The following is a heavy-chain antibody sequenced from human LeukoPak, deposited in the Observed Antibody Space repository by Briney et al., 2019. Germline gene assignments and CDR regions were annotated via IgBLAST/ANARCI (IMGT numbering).Heavy chain of an antibody. D-gene: IGHD3-22*01. CDR1: GGSISSGSFY. CDR2: IYPSGDS. J-gene: IGHJ4*02. CDR3: ARGYDRNGYQSRGFDY. Sequence: SQTLSLTCTVSGGSISSGSFYWSWIRQTAGKGLEWIGRIYPSGDSQYSPSFRSRATISLDTRNQFSLKLSSVTAADTAVYFCARGYDRNGYQSRGFDYWGPGALVNVSS. V-gene: IGHV4-61*02.